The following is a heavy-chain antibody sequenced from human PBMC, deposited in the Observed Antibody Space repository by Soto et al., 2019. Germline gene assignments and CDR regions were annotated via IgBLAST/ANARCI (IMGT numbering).Heavy chain of an antibody. V-gene: IGHV1-69*13. Sequence: SVKVSCKASGGTFSSYAISWVRQAPGQGLEWMGGSIPIFGTANYAQKFQGRGTITADESTSTAYMELSSLRSEDTAVYYCAHYDSSGYYGMHVWGQGTTVTVSS. CDR3: AHYDSSGYYGMHV. J-gene: IGHJ6*02. CDR2: SIPIFGTA. D-gene: IGHD3-22*01. CDR1: GGTFSSYA.